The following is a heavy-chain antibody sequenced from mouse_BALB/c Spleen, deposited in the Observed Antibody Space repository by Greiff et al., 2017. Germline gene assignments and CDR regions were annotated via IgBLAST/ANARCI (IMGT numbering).Heavy chain of an antibody. Sequence: EVMLVEPGGGLVKPGGSLKLSCAASGFTFSSYAMSWVRQTPEKRLEWVASISSGGSTYYPDSVKGRFTISRDNARNILYLQMSSLRSEDTAMYYCATGGFAYWGQGTLVTVSA. CDR1: GFTFSSYA. V-gene: IGHV5-6-5*01. J-gene: IGHJ3*01. CDR3: ATGGFAY. CDR2: ISSGGST.